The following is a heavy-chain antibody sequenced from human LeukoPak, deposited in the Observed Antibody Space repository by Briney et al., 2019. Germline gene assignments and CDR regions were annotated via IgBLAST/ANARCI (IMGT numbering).Heavy chain of an antibody. CDR3: ASHNEEETGATRNAFDI. V-gene: IGHV4-39*01. CDR1: GGSFSSYY. Sequence: SETLSLTCTVSGGSFSSYYWGWIRQPPGKGLEWIGGIYYSGSTYYNPSLKSRVTVSVDTSKNQFSLKLSSVTAADTAVYYCASHNEEETGATRNAFDIWGQGTMVTVSS. J-gene: IGHJ3*02. CDR2: IYYSGST. D-gene: IGHD1-26*01.